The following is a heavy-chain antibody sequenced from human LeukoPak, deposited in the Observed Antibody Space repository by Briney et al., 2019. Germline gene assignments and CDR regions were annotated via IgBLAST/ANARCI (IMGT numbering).Heavy chain of an antibody. CDR2: ISGSGGST. Sequence: GGSLRLSCAASGFTFSSYAMSWVRQAPGKGLEWVSAISGSGGSTYYADSVKGRFTISRDNSKNTLYPQMNSLRAEDTAVYYCVRGYSSSSHSGFDPWGQGTLVTVSS. V-gene: IGHV3-23*01. J-gene: IGHJ5*02. D-gene: IGHD6-6*01. CDR1: GFTFSSYA. CDR3: VRGYSSSSHSGFDP.